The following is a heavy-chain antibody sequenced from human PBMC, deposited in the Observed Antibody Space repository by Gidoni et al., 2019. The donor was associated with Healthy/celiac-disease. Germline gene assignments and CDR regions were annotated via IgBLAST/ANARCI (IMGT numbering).Heavy chain of an antibody. D-gene: IGHD3-3*01. CDR1: GFTFSSYD. J-gene: IGHJ4*02. Sequence: EVQLVESGGGLVQPGGFQRLSCAASGFTFSSYDMHWVRQATGKGLEWVSAIGAAGNTYYPGSVKGRFTISRENAKNSLYLQMNSLRAEDTAVYYCARVHDDFGVVDYWGQGTLVTVSS. CDR2: IGAAGNT. V-gene: IGHV3-13*01. CDR3: ARVHDDFGVVDY.